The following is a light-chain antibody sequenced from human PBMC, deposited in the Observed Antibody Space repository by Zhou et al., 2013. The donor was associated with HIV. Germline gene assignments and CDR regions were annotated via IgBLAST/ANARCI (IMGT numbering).Light chain of an antibody. CDR3: QQSYSGPPT. V-gene: IGKV1-39*01. CDR1: QSIDGW. CDR2: VAS. J-gene: IGKJ2*01. Sequence: DIQMTQSPSTLSASVGDRVTISCRASQSIDGWLAWYQQKPGKAPKLLIAVASSLQSGVPSRFTGSGSGTDFTLTISSLQPEDFATYYCQQSYSGPPTFGRGTKLEMK.